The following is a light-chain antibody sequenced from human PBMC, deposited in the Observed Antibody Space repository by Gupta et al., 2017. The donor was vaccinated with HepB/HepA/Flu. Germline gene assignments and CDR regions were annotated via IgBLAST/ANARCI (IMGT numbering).Light chain of an antibody. V-gene: IGLV1-51*01. J-gene: IGLJ3*02. Sequence: QSILMQPPSVSAAPGQKVTISCSGSSPNIGNNYVSWYQQFSGTAPKLLIYENNKRPSGIPDRFSGSKSGTSATLGITGLQTGDEADYYCGTWDSSLSAWVFGGGTRLAVL. CDR3: GTWDSSLSAWV. CDR1: SPNIGNNY. CDR2: ENN.